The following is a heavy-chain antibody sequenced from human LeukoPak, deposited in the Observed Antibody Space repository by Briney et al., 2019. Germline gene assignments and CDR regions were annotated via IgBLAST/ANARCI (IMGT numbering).Heavy chain of an antibody. CDR3: ARAYYYDSSGSFDY. Sequence: PGGSLRLSCAASGFTFSDYYMSWIRQAPGKGLEWVSYISSSGSTIYYADSVEGRFTISRDNAKNSLYLQMNSLRAEDTAVYYCARAYYYDSSGSFDYWGQGTLVTVSS. CDR2: ISSSGSTI. V-gene: IGHV3-11*04. CDR1: GFTFSDYY. J-gene: IGHJ4*02. D-gene: IGHD3-22*01.